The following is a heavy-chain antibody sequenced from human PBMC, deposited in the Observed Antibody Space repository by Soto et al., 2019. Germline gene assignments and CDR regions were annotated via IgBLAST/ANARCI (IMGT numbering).Heavy chain of an antibody. V-gene: IGHV3-30*18. CDR3: VKDRSDTWSFDY. D-gene: IGHD2-8*02. CDR2: VTHDGTLY. J-gene: IGHJ4*02. Sequence: QVQLVESGGGVVQPGRSLRLSCVASVFTFSSCAMHWVRQVPGKGLEWLAVVTHDGTLYPYADSVKGRFSFSRDNSRKTLYLQMNGLRPEDTALYYCVKDRSDTWSFDYWGQGTLVTVSS. CDR1: VFTFSSCA.